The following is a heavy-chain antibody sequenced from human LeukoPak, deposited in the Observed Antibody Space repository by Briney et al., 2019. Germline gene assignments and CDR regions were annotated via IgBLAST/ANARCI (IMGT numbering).Heavy chain of an antibody. V-gene: IGHV1-2*02. CDR2: INPNSGGT. Sequence: GASVKVSCKASGYTFTGYYMHWVRQAPGQGLEWMGWINPNSGGTNYAQKFQGRVTMTRDTSISTAYMELSRLRSDDTAVYYCARPRILYGGNWFDPWGQGTLVTASS. J-gene: IGHJ5*02. CDR3: ARPRILYGGNWFDP. D-gene: IGHD2-15*01. CDR1: GYTFTGYY.